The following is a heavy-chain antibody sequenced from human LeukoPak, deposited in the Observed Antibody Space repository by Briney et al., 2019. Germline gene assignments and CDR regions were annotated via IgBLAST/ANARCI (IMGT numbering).Heavy chain of an antibody. CDR2: ISYDGSNK. CDR3: AKVPLWLQSAYYFDY. J-gene: IGHJ4*02. CDR1: GFTFSNAW. D-gene: IGHD5-18*01. Sequence: GGSLRLSCAASGFTFSNAWMSWVRQAPGKGLEWVAVISYDGSNKYYADSVKGRFTISRDNSKNTLYLQMNSLRAEDTAVYYCAKVPLWLQSAYYFDYWGQGTLVTVSS. V-gene: IGHV3-30*18.